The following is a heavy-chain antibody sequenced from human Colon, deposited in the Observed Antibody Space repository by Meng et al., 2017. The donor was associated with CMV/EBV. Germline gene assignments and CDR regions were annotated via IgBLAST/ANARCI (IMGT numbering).Heavy chain of an antibody. V-gene: IGHV4-34*01. CDR1: GGSFSGYY. J-gene: IGHJ5*02. CDR3: ATDITYDNFWSAGAS. CDR2: INHSGST. D-gene: IGHD3-3*01. Sequence: SETLSLTCAVYGGSFSGYYWSWIRQPPGKGLEWIGEINHSGSTNYNPSLKSRVTISVDTSTSTAYMELRSLTSDDTAIYYCATDITYDNFWSAGASWGQGTLVTVSS.